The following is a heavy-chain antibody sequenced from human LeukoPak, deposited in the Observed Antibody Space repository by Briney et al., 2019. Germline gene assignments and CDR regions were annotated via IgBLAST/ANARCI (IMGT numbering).Heavy chain of an antibody. CDR3: ARPPSRGYSSSFEY. CDR1: GYSFPTYW. J-gene: IGHJ4*02. V-gene: IGHV5-51*01. CDR2: IYPDESNI. D-gene: IGHD6-13*01. Sequence: GESLKISCKGSGYSFPTYWIAWVRQMPGKGLEWMGIIYPDESNIRYSPSFQGQVTISADKSISTAYLQWSSLKASDTSMYYCARPPSRGYSSSFEYWGQGTLVTVSS.